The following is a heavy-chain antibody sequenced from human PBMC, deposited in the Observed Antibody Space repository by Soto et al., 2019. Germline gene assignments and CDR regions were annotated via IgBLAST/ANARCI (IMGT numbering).Heavy chain of an antibody. Sequence: SVKVSCKASGGTFSSYAISWVRQAPGQGLEWMGGIIPIFGTANYAQKFQGRVTITADESTSTAYMELSSLRSEDTAVYYCARGYVDTNYYYYGMDVWGQGTTVTVYS. V-gene: IGHV1-69*13. J-gene: IGHJ6*02. CDR3: ARGYVDTNYYYYGMDV. CDR2: IIPIFGTA. D-gene: IGHD5-18*01. CDR1: GGTFSSYA.